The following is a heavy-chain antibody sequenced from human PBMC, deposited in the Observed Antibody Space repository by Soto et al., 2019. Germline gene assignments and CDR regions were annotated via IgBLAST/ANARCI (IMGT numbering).Heavy chain of an antibody. J-gene: IGHJ3*02. CDR2: IYYSGST. V-gene: IGHV4-59*12. CDR1: GGSISSYY. D-gene: IGHD2-15*01. CDR3: ASTQYGGKSSGAFDI. Sequence: PSETLSLTCTVSGGSISSYYWSWVRQPPGKGLEWIGYIYYSGSTNYNPSLKSRVTISVDTSKNQFSLKLSSVTAADTAVYYCASTQYGGKSSGAFDIWGQGTMVTVSS.